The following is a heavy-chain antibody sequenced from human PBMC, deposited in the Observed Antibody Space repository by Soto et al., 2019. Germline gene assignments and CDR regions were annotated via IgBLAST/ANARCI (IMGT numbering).Heavy chain of an antibody. CDR3: ARDNHQYYDFWSGYYSCWFDP. Sequence: GGSLRLSCAASGFTFSSYCMSWVRQAPGKGLEWVAYIKQNGSEKYYVDSVKGRFTISRDNAKNSLYLQMNSLRAEDTAVYYCARDNHQYYDFWSGYYSCWFDPWGQGALVTVSS. D-gene: IGHD3-3*01. J-gene: IGHJ5*02. CDR2: IKQNGSEK. V-gene: IGHV3-7*03. CDR1: GFTFSSYC.